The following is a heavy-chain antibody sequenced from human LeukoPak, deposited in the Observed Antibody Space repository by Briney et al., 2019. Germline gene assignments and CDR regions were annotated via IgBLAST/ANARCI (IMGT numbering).Heavy chain of an antibody. V-gene: IGHV3-23*01. Sequence: GGSLRLSCAASGFTFSSYAMSWVRQAPGKGLEWVSAISGSGGSTYYADSVKGRFTISRDNSKNTLYLQMNSLRAEDTAVYFCAKGSKAVLFTRDHYMDVWGKGTTVTISS. CDR1: GFTFSSYA. CDR3: AKGSKAVLFTRDHYMDV. CDR2: ISGSGGST. J-gene: IGHJ6*03. D-gene: IGHD6-19*01.